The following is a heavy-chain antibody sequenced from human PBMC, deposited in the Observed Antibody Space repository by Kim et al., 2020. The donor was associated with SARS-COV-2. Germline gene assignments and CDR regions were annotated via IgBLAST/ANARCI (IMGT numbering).Heavy chain of an antibody. D-gene: IGHD5-12*01. CDR1: GFTFSSYS. CDR3: ASDIVPTWVFEGGAQNDY. J-gene: IGHJ4*02. Sequence: GGSLRLSCAASGFTFSSYSMNWVRQAPGKGLEWVSSISSSSSYIYYADSVKGRFTISRDNAKNSLYLQMNSLRAEDTAVFYCASDIVPTWVFEGGAQNDYWGQGTLVTVSS. CDR2: ISSSSSYI. V-gene: IGHV3-21*01.